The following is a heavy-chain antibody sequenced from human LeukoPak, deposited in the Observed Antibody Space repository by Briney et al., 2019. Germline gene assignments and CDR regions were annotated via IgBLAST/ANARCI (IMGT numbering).Heavy chain of an antibody. CDR2: ISAYNGST. CDR1: GYTFTSYG. J-gene: IGHJ6*02. D-gene: IGHD2-2*01. Sequence: ASVKVSCKASGYTFTSYGISWVRQAPGQGLEWMGWISAYNGSTNYVQKLQGRVTMTTDTSTSTAYMELRSLRSDDTAVYYCARDIVVVPAAIGVGYYYYYGMDVWGQGTTVTVSS. V-gene: IGHV1-18*01. CDR3: ARDIVVVPAAIGVGYYYYYGMDV.